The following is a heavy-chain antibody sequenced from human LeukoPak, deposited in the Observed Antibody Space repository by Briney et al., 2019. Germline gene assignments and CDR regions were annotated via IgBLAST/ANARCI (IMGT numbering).Heavy chain of an antibody. Sequence: GGSLRLSCAASGFIFSSYNMNWVRQAPGKGLEWVSYISSRSSTIYYADSVKGRFTISRDNAKNSLYLQMNSLRAEDTAVYYCARENYYDSSGYYDAFDIWGQGTMVTVSS. CDR3: ARENYYDSSGYYDAFDI. CDR2: ISSRSSTI. CDR1: GFIFSSYN. V-gene: IGHV3-48*04. J-gene: IGHJ3*02. D-gene: IGHD3-22*01.